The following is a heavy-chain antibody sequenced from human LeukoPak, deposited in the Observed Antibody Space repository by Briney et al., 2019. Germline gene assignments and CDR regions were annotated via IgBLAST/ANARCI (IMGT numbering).Heavy chain of an antibody. CDR1: GYTFTSYA. J-gene: IGHJ6*02. Sequence: ASVKVSCKASGYTFTSYAMNWVRQAPGQGLEWMGWINTNTGNPTYAQDFTGRFVFSLDTSVGTAYLQISSLKAEDTAVYYCARDRESQLLYYFYGMDVWGQGTTVTVSS. D-gene: IGHD2-2*01. CDR3: ARDRESQLLYYFYGMDV. CDR2: INTNTGNP. V-gene: IGHV7-4-1*02.